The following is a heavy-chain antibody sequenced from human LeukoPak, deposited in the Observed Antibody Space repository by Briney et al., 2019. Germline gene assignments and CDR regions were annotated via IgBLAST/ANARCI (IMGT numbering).Heavy chain of an antibody. J-gene: IGHJ6*03. Sequence: GASVKVSCKASGYTFTGYYMHWVRQAPGQGLEWMGRINPNSGGTNYAQKFQGRVTMTRDTSISTAYMELSRLRSDDTAVYYCARDYYSYGPSDYYYYYMDVWGKGTTVTVSS. CDR3: ARDYYSYGPSDYYYYYMDV. D-gene: IGHD5-18*01. V-gene: IGHV1-2*06. CDR1: GYTFTGYY. CDR2: INPNSGGT.